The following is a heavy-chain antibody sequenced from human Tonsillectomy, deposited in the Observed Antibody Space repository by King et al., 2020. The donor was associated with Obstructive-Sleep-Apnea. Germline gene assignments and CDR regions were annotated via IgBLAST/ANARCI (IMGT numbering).Heavy chain of an antibody. D-gene: IGHD3-22*01. J-gene: IGHJ4*02. Sequence: LQLQESGPGLVKPSETLSLICTVSGGSIGGYCWSWIRQPPGKGLEWIGYFCYSGDTNYHPSLERRATISVDTSKSQISLKLNSVTAADTAIYYCTRDRQKGYDYWGQGTLVTVSS. CDR3: TRDRQKGYDY. V-gene: IGHV4-59*01. CDR2: FCYSGDT. CDR1: GGSIGGYC.